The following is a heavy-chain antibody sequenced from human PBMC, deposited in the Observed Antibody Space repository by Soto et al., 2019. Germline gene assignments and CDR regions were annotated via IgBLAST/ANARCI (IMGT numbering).Heavy chain of an antibody. CDR1: GGSISSSSYY. CDR3: ARSSVVVVAAPLYYFDY. V-gene: IGHV4-39*01. J-gene: IGHJ4*02. D-gene: IGHD2-15*01. Sequence: LSLTCTVSGGSISSSSYYWGWIRQPPGKGLEWIGSIYYSGSTYYNPSLKSRVTISVDTSKNQFSLKLSSVTAADTAVYYCARSSVVVVAAPLYYFDYWGQGTLVTVSS. CDR2: IYYSGST.